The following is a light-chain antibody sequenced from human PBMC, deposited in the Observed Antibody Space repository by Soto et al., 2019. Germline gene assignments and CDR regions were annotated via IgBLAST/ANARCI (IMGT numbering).Light chain of an antibody. CDR1: QSVSSSY. CDR3: QQYNSWPPIT. Sequence: PGERVTLSCRASQSVSSSYLTWYQKKPGQAPRLLIYGASTRATSIPARFSGSGSGTELTLTISSLHSEDFVVYYCQQYNSWPPITFGQGTRLEIK. V-gene: IGKV3D-15*01. CDR2: GAS. J-gene: IGKJ5*01.